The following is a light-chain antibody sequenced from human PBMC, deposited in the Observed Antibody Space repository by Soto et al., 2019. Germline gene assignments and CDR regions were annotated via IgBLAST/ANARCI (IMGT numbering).Light chain of an antibody. CDR2: DAS. CDR3: QQYHTSSIT. Sequence: DIQMTQSPSTLSASVGDRVTITCRASQSISNWLAWYQQRPGKAPNLLIYDASTLERGVPSRFSGTGSGTEFTLTIDRLQPDDFATYYCQQYHTSSITFGQGTRLEIK. J-gene: IGKJ5*01. CDR1: QSISNW. V-gene: IGKV1-5*01.